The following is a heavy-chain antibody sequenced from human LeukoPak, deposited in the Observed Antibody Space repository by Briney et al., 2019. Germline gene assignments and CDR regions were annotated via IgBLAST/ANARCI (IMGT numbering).Heavy chain of an antibody. CDR3: AKDRRIAVAGNDY. D-gene: IGHD6-19*01. V-gene: IGHV3-23*01. J-gene: IGHJ4*02. Sequence: GGSLRLSCAASGFTFSSYAMSSVRQAPGKGLEWVSAISGSGGSTYYADSVKGRFTISRDNSKNTLYLQMNSLRAEDTAVYYCAKDRRIAVAGNDYWGQGTLVTVSS. CDR2: ISGSGGST. CDR1: GFTFSSYA.